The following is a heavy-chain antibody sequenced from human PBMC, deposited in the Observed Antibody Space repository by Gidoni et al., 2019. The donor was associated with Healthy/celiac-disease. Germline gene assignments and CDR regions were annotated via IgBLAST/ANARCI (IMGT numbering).Heavy chain of an antibody. CDR3: ARDLGGFNYFDY. V-gene: IGHV3-21*01. D-gene: IGHD3-16*01. CDR1: GFTFSSYS. Sequence: EVQLVESGGGLVKPGGSLRLSCAASGFTFSSYSMNWVRQAPGKGLEWVSSISSSSSYIYYADSVKGRFTISRDNAKNSLYLQMNSLRAEDTAVYYCARDLGGFNYFDYWGQGTLVTVSS. CDR2: ISSSSSYI. J-gene: IGHJ4*02.